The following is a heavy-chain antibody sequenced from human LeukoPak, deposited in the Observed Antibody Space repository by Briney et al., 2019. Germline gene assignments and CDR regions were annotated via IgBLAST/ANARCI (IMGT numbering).Heavy chain of an antibody. Sequence: GASVKVSCKASGYTFTSYYMHWVRQAPGQGLEWMGIINPSGGSTSYAQKFQGRVTMTRDTSTSTVYMELSSLRSEGTAVYCCARVLTYYDILTGYSTYYFDYWGQGTLVTVSS. V-gene: IGHV1-46*01. CDR2: INPSGGST. D-gene: IGHD3-9*01. CDR3: ARVLTYYDILTGYSTYYFDY. J-gene: IGHJ4*02. CDR1: GYTFTSYY.